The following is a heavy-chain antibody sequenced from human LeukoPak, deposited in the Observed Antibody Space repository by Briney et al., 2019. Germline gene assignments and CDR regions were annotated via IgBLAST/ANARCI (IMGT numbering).Heavy chain of an antibody. Sequence: SETPSLTCTVSSGSISSDYWSWIRQPPGKGLEWIGYIYYSGSTNYNPSLKSRVTMSIDTSKKQFSLKLSSVTAADTAVYYCARAPKWQLGLFDYWGQGTLVTVSS. V-gene: IGHV4-59*01. J-gene: IGHJ4*02. CDR2: IYYSGST. D-gene: IGHD6-13*01. CDR1: SGSISSDY. CDR3: ARAPKWQLGLFDY.